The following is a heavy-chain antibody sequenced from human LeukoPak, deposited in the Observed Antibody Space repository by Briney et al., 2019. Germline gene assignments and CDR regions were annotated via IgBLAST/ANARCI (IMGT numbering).Heavy chain of an antibody. CDR1: GGSISSYY. D-gene: IGHD3-9*01. Sequence: SETLSLTCTVSGGSISSYYWSWIRQPAGKGLEWIGRIYTSGSTNYNPSLKSRVTMSVDTSKNQFSLKLSSVTAADTAVYYCARNHQYYDILTGRYYYYYGMDVWGQGTTVTVSS. J-gene: IGHJ6*02. CDR2: IYTSGST. V-gene: IGHV4-4*07. CDR3: ARNHQYYDILTGRYYYYYGMDV.